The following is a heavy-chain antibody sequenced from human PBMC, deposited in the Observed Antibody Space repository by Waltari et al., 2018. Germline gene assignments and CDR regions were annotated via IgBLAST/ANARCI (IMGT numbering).Heavy chain of an antibody. CDR2: IKQDGSDK. Sequence: EVQLVESGGGLFHRGGSWRPSCAASGFSFSSNWMSWVRQAPGKGLEWVASIKQDGSDKHYMDSVRGRFTISRDNAKKSLYLEMNRLIDDDTAVYYCASVRSGWDFWGQGTLVTVSS. CDR3: ASVRSGWDF. D-gene: IGHD6-19*01. J-gene: IGHJ4*02. CDR1: GFSFSSNW. V-gene: IGHV3-7*02.